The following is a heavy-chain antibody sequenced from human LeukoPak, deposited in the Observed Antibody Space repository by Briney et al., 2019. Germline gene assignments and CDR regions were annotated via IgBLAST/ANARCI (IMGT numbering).Heavy chain of an antibody. CDR1: GYTFTSYG. CDR2: ISAYNGNT. CDR3: ARALYSYGIGYYMDV. V-gene: IGHV1-18*01. D-gene: IGHD5-18*01. Sequence: GASVKVSCKASGYTFTSYGISWVRQAPGQGLEWMGWISAYNGNTNYAQKLQGRVTMTRDTSISTAYMELSRLRSDDTAVYYCARALYSYGIGYYMDVWGKGTTVTVSS. J-gene: IGHJ6*03.